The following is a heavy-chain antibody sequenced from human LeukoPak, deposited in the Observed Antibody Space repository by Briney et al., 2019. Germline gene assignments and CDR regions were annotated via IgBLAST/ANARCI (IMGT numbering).Heavy chain of an antibody. CDR2: INSDGSNT. J-gene: IGHJ4*02. V-gene: IGHV3-74*01. Sequence: GGSLRLSCAASGFIFSSYLMHWVRQAPGKWLVWVSRINSDGSNTSYADSVKGRFTISRDNAKNTLYLQMNSLRAEDTAVYYCARNMGITSRPGYWGQGTLVTVSS. D-gene: IGHD6-6*01. CDR3: ARNMGITSRPGY. CDR1: GFIFSSYL.